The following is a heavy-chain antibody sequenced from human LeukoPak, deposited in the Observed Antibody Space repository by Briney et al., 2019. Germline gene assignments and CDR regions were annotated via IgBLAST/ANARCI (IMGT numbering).Heavy chain of an antibody. V-gene: IGHV3-48*01. CDR3: ARDRYSSGWPYHFDY. CDR2: ISSSGSTI. D-gene: IGHD6-19*01. CDR1: GFTFSNYG. J-gene: IGHJ4*02. Sequence: GGALLLSCGASGFTFSNYGMHGVRQAPGKGLEGVSYISSSGSTIYYADSVKGRFTISRDNAKNSLYMQMNSLRAEDTAVYYCARDRYSSGWPYHFDYWGQGTLVTVSS.